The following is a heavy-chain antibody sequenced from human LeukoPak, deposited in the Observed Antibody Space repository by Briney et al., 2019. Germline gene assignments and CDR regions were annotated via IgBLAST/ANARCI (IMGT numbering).Heavy chain of an antibody. V-gene: IGHV4-30-4*08. CDR2: IYYSGST. D-gene: IGHD3-3*01. Sequence: KPSETLSLTCTVSGGSISSGDYYWSWIRQPPGKGLEWIGYIYYSGSTYYNPSLKSRVTISLDTSKNQFSLNLSSVTVADTAVYYCARTSTYYDFWSGYRDFDYWGQGTLVTVSS. CDR3: ARTSTYYDFWSGYRDFDY. J-gene: IGHJ4*02. CDR1: GGSISSGDYY.